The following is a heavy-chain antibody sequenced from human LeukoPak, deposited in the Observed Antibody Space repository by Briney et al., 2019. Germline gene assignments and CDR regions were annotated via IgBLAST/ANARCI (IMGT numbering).Heavy chain of an antibody. CDR1: GGSISSSSYY. CDR2: IYYSGST. Sequence: SETLSLTCTVSGGSISSSSYYWGWIRQPPGKGLEWIGSIYYSGSTYYNPSLKSRVTISVDTPKNQFSLKLSSVTAADTAVYYCARGSLPSPYYYYYYMDVRGKGTTVTISS. D-gene: IGHD2-21*01. J-gene: IGHJ6*03. V-gene: IGHV4-39*01. CDR3: ARGSLPSPYYYYYYMDV.